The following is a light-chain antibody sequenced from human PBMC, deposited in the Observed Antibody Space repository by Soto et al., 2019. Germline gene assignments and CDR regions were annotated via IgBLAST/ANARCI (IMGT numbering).Light chain of an antibody. J-gene: IGKJ4*01. CDR1: QGVGST. CDR3: QQYKTWPLS. CDR2: DAS. Sequence: ELVLTQSPATLSVSPGERATLSCRASQGVGSTLAWYQQAPGQAPRLLIYDASTRATGIPARFSGDGSGTEFTLTSSSLQSDDIAVYYCQQYKTWPLSFGGGTRVEI. V-gene: IGKV3-15*01.